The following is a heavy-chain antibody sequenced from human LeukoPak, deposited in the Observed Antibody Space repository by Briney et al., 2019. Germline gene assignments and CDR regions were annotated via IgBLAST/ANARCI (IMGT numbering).Heavy chain of an antibody. CDR2: ISYDGSNK. V-gene: IGHV3-30-3*01. J-gene: IGHJ4*02. CDR1: GFTFSDYA. CDR3: ARALPGSCPDY. Sequence: GGSLRLSCAASGFTFSDYAMHWVRQAPGKGLEWVAVISYDGSNKYYADSVKGRFTISRDNSKNTLYLQMNSLRAEDTAVYYCARALPGSCPDYWGQGTLVTVSS.